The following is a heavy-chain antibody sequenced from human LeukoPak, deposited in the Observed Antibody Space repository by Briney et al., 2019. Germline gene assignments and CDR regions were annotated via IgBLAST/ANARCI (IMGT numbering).Heavy chain of an antibody. V-gene: IGHV3-23*01. CDR2: ISGSGGSI. CDR1: GVTLSSYA. D-gene: IGHD3-10*01. Sequence: GGSLRLSCAASGVTLSSYALSWVRQAPGEGLEWVPAISGSGGSIYYADSVKGRFTISRDNSKNTLYLQMNSLRAEDTAVYYCAKEMMLRGAYFDYWGQGPLVAVSA. CDR3: AKEMMLRGAYFDY. J-gene: IGHJ4*02.